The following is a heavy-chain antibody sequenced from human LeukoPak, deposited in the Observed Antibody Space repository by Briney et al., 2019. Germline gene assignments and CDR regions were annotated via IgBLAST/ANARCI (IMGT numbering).Heavy chain of an antibody. Sequence: GGSLRLSCAASGFTFSSYGMHWVRQAPGKGLEWVAVIWYDGSNKYYADSVKGRFNISRDNSKNTLYLQMNSLRAEDTAVYYCARDHSSGWYSDYFDYWGQGTLVTVSS. CDR1: GFTFSSYG. V-gene: IGHV3-33*01. J-gene: IGHJ4*02. CDR2: IWYDGSNK. CDR3: ARDHSSGWYSDYFDY. D-gene: IGHD6-19*01.